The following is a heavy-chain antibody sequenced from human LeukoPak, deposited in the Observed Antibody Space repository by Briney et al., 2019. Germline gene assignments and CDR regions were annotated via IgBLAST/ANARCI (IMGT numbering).Heavy chain of an antibody. CDR2: IYYSGST. CDR1: GDSINSLDL. Sequence: SGTLSLTCTVSGDSINSLDLWSWVRQPPGKGLEWIGYIYYSGSTYYNPSLKSRVTISVDTSKNQFSLKLSSVTAADTAVYYCARRYYYDSSGYYSTLNWYFDLWGRGTLVTVSS. J-gene: IGHJ2*01. D-gene: IGHD3-22*01. V-gene: IGHV4-30-4*01. CDR3: ARRYYYDSSGYYSTLNWYFDL.